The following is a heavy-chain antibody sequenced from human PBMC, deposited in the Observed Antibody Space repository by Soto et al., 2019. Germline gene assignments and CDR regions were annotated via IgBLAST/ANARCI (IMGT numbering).Heavy chain of an antibody. J-gene: IGHJ5*02. Sequence: QVQLVQSGAEVKKPGSSVKVSCKASGGTFSSYTISWVRQAPGQGLEWMGRIIPILGIANYAQKFQGRVTITEDKPTSTACMELSSLRSEDTAVYYCARRGRAMVKFTWGQGTLVTVSS. V-gene: IGHV1-69*02. CDR3: ARRGRAMVKFT. CDR1: GGTFSSYT. CDR2: IIPILGIA. D-gene: IGHD5-18*01.